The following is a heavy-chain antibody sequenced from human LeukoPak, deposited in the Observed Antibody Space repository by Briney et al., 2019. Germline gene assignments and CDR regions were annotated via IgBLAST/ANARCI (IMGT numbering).Heavy chain of an antibody. V-gene: IGHV1-69*05. CDR1: GGTFSSYA. CDR2: IISIFGTA. D-gene: IGHD3-22*01. Sequence: SVKVSCKASGGTFSSYAISWVRQAPGQGLEWMGRIISIFGTANYAQKFQGRVTITTDESTSTAYMELSSLRSEDTAVYYCARGTPPYYYDSSGYGLDYWGQGTLVTVSS. J-gene: IGHJ4*02. CDR3: ARGTPPYYYDSSGYGLDY.